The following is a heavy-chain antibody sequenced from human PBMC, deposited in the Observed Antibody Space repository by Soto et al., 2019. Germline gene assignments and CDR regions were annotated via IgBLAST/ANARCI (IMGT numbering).Heavy chain of an antibody. CDR2: ISGSGGST. V-gene: IGHV3-23*01. CDR1: GFTFSSYA. J-gene: IGHJ6*02. CDR3: AKDRVSVFGVFTPQGYYYGMDV. Sequence: GGSLRLSCAASGFTFSSYAMSWVRQAPGKGLEWVSAISGSGGSTYYADSVKGRFTISRDNSKNTLYLQMNSLRAEDTAVYYCAKDRVSVFGVFTPQGYYYGMDVWGQGTTVTVSS. D-gene: IGHD3-3*02.